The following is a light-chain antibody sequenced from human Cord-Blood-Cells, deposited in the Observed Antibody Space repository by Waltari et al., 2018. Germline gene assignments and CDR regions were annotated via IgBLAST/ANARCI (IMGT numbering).Light chain of an antibody. CDR3: SSYTSSSTWV. CDR2: DVS. CDR1: SSDVGGYTY. V-gene: IGLV2-14*01. J-gene: IGLJ3*02. Sequence: QSALTQPASVSGSPGQSITISCTGTSSDVGGYTYVSWYQQHPGKAPYLMVCDVSKRPSGVYTRFSGSKPDNTASLTISGLQAEDEADYYCSSYTSSSTWVFGGGTKLTVL.